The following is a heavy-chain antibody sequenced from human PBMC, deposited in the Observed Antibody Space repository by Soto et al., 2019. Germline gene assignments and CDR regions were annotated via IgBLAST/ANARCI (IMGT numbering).Heavy chain of an antibody. CDR2: IIPIFGTA. V-gene: IGHV1-69*13. CDR1: GGTFSSCA. J-gene: IGHJ6*02. D-gene: IGHD6-19*01. CDR3: ARGVAGDYYYGMDV. Sequence: GASVKFSCKASGGTFSSCAISWVRQAPGQGLEWMGGIIPIFGTANYAQKFQGRVTITADESTSTAYMELSSLRSEDTAVYYCARGVAGDYYYGMDVWGQGTTVTVSS.